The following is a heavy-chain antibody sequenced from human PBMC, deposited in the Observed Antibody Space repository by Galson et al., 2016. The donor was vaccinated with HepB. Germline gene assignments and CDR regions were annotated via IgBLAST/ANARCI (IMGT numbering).Heavy chain of an antibody. CDR2: ISAYNGNT. V-gene: IGHV1-18*01. Sequence: SVKVSCKASGYTFTNYGISGVRQAPGQGLEWMGWISAYNGNTNYAQKLQDRVTMTTDTSTTTAYMELRSLRSDDTAVYYCARSRGAGEYFEYWGQGTQVTVSS. CDR3: ARSRGAGEYFEY. D-gene: IGHD3-10*01. CDR1: GYTFTNYG. J-gene: IGHJ4*02.